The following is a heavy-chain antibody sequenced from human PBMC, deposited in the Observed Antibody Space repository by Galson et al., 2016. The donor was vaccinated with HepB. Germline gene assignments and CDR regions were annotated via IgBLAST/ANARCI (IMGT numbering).Heavy chain of an antibody. CDR2: TYYRSKWYN. CDR1: GDSVSSKSAA. V-gene: IGHV6-1*01. J-gene: IGHJ6*02. Sequence: CAISGDSVSSKSAAWNWIRHSPSRGLEWLGRTYYRSKWYNDYALSVKSRITINPDTSKNQFPLQLNSVTPEDTAVYYCARVRSGYSGYANPYYYGMDVWGQGTTVTVSS. D-gene: IGHD5-12*01. CDR3: ARVRSGYSGYANPYYYGMDV.